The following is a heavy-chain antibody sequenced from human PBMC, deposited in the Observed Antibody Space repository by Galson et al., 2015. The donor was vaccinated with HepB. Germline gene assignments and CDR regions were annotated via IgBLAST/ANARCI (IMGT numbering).Heavy chain of an antibody. CDR3: ATSYYYDSSGYKGAIDY. CDR2: IDPSDSYI. J-gene: IGHJ4*02. CDR1: GHRFTNYW. Sequence: QSGAEVKKPGESLRISCKGSGHRFTNYWISWVRQMPGKGLEWMGRIDPSDSYIKYSPSFQGHVTISADKSISTAYLQWSSLKASDTAMYYCATSYYYDSSGYKGAIDYWGQGTLVTVSP. D-gene: IGHD3-22*01. V-gene: IGHV5-10-1*01.